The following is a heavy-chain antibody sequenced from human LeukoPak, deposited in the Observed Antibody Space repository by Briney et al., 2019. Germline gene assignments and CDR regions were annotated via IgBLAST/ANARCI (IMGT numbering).Heavy chain of an antibody. J-gene: IGHJ4*02. D-gene: IGHD3-10*01. CDR1: GYTFTSYG. Sequence: ASVKVSCKASGYTFTSYGISWVRQAPGQGLEWMGWISAYNGNTNYAQKFQGRVTITRDTSASTAYMELSSLRSEDTAVYYCAREGGSGPDYWGQGTLVTVSS. V-gene: IGHV1-18*01. CDR2: ISAYNGNT. CDR3: AREGGSGPDY.